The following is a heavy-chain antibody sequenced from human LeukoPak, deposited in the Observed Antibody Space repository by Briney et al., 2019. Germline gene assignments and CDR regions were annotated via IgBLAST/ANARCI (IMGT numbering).Heavy chain of an antibody. CDR3: AREEDIVVVPAALRH. D-gene: IGHD2-2*01. Sequence: GGSLRLSCAASGFTFSSYSMNWVRQAPGKGLEWVLSISSSSSYIYYADSVKGRFTISRDNAKNSLYLQMNSLRAEDTAVYYCAREEDIVVVPAALRHWGQGTLVTVSS. V-gene: IGHV3-21*01. CDR2: ISSSSSYI. J-gene: IGHJ1*01. CDR1: GFTFSSYS.